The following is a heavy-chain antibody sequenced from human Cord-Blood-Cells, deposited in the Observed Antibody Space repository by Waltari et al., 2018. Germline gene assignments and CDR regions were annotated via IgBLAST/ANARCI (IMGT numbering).Heavy chain of an antibody. CDR3: ARDQSGWGSSGDY. D-gene: IGHD2-21*01. CDR1: GFTFSSYW. J-gene: IGHJ4*02. CDR2: MNRDGSST. V-gene: IGHV3-74*01. Sequence: EVQLVESGGGLVQPGGSLRLPCAASGFTFSSYWMHWVRQAPGKGLVEVSCMNRDGSSTSYANSVKGRFTISRDNAKNTLYLQMNSLRAEDTAVYYCARDQSGWGSSGDYWGQGTLVTVSS.